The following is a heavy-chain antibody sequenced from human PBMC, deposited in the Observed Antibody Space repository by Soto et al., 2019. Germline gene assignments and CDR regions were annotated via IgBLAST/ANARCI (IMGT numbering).Heavy chain of an antibody. CDR1: GASISNHY. J-gene: IGHJ5*02. CDR3: ARERPDGARLDP. Sequence: SETLSLTCNVSGASISNHYWSWFRQPPGKGLEWIGYIYHSGSTYYNPSLKSRVTISVDTSKNQFSLKLSSVTAADTAVYYCARERPDGARLDPWGQGTLVTVSS. D-gene: IGHD6-6*01. V-gene: IGHV4-30-4*08. CDR2: IYHSGST.